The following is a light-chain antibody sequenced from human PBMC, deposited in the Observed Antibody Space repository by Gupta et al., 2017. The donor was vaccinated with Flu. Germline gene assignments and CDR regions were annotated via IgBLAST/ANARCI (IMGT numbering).Light chain of an antibody. J-gene: IGLJ2*01. CDR1: GSNIGSNS. CDR3: AAWDDSLSGNVV. V-gene: IGLV1-47*01. Sequence: QSVLTQPPSASGTPGQRVTISCSGSGSNIGSNSVYWYQQLPGTAPKLLIYRNNQRPSGVPDRFSGSKSGTSASLAISGLRSEDEADYYCAAWDDSLSGNVVFGGGTNLTVL. CDR2: RNN.